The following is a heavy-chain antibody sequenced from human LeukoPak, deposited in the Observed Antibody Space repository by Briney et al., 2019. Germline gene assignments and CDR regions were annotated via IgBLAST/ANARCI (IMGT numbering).Heavy chain of an antibody. CDR1: GYTFTSYY. D-gene: IGHD6-13*01. J-gene: IGHJ6*02. CDR3: ARATAAGTLYYYYYGMDV. CDR2: INPSGGST. Sequence: GASVKVSCKASGYTFTSYYMHWVRQAPGQGLEWMGIINPSGGSTSYAQKFQGRVAMTRDTSTSTVYMELSSLRSEDTAVYYCARATAAGTLYYYYYGMDVWGQGTTVTVSS. V-gene: IGHV1-46*01.